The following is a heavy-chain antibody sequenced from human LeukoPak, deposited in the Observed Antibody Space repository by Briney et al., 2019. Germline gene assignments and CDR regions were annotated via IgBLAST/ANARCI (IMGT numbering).Heavy chain of an antibody. CDR2: IRSKSNSYAT. V-gene: IGHV3-73*01. CDR3: TRRTGESSGIDD. J-gene: IGHJ4*02. CDR1: GFTFSGSA. D-gene: IGHD7-27*01. Sequence: GGSLRLSCAASGFTFSGSAMHWVRQASGKGLEWVGRIRSKSNSYATAYAESVKGRFTISRDDSKNTAYLQMNSLKTDDTAVYYCTRRTGESSGIDDWGQGTLVTVSS.